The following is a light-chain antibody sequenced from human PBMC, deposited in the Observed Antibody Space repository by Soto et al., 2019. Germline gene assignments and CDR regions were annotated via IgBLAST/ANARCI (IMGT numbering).Light chain of an antibody. J-gene: IGLJ1*01. CDR1: SSDVGGYNY. CDR2: DVG. CDR3: SSYTNINTRACV. Sequence: QSVLTQPRSVSGSPGQSVTISCTGTSSDVGGYNYVSWYQQHPGKAPKLMIYDVGKRPSGVPDRFSGSKSDNTASLTISGLQAEDEAEYYCSSYTNINTRACVFGTGTKV. V-gene: IGLV2-11*01.